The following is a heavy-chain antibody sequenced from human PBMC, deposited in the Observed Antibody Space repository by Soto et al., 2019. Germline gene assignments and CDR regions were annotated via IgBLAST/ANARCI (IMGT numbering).Heavy chain of an antibody. CDR1: GYTSGAYY. CDR3: TRENIENRDGLYDAFDI. D-gene: IGHD2-15*01. Sequence: GXSGQVSCKASGYTSGAYYTHWVRQAPGQGRGWIGWMNPKSGGTYFAQKFQGRVTLTRDTSISTAYMEVNRLRSDDTAVYYCTRENIENRDGLYDAFDIWGQGTTVTASS. J-gene: IGHJ3*02. V-gene: IGHV1-2*02. CDR2: MNPKSGGT.